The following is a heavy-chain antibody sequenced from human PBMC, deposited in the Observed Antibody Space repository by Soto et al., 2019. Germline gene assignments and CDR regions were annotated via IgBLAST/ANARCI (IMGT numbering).Heavy chain of an antibody. V-gene: IGHV3-30*19. D-gene: IGHD3-10*01. Sequence: QVHLVESGGGVVQPGRSLRLSCAATGFAFRTYGMHWVRRAPGKGLEWLAVISYDGVNKNHADSVQGRFTISRDNSRSTLSLQMDSLRVEDTAVYYCAREGGFTIQHDYYDYGLDAWGQGTPVTVSS. CDR1: GFAFRTYG. J-gene: IGHJ5*01. CDR3: AREGGFTIQHDYYDYGLDA. CDR2: ISYDGVNK.